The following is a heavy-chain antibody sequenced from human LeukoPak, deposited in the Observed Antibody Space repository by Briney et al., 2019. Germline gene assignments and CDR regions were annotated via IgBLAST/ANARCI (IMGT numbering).Heavy chain of an antibody. CDR1: GFTFSHYY. Sequence: PGGSLRLSCTASGFTFSHYYMSWIRQAPGKGLEWVSYISSSSSYTNYADSVKGRFTISRDNAKNSLYLQMNSLRAEDTAVYYCARHEGFSQKDWGQGTQVTVS. J-gene: IGHJ4*02. CDR3: ARHEGFSQKD. CDR2: ISSSSSYT. V-gene: IGHV3-11*03.